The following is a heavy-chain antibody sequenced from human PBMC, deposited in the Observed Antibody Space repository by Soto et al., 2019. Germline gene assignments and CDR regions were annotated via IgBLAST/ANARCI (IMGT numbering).Heavy chain of an antibody. D-gene: IGHD5-18*01. CDR1: GGTFSSNA. Sequence: GASVKVSCKASGGTFSSNAISWVRQAPGQGLEWMGGIIPIFRTANYAQKFQGSVTITADESTSTAYMELSSLRSEDTAVYYCARGRVSYGYGYYYYGMDVWGQGTTVTVSS. CDR2: IIPIFRTA. J-gene: IGHJ6*02. V-gene: IGHV1-69*13. CDR3: ARGRVSYGYGYYYYGMDV.